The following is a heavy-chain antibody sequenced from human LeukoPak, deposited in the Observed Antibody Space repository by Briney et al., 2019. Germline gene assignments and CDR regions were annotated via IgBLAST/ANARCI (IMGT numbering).Heavy chain of an antibody. Sequence: GGSLRLSCAASGFTFSSYWMSWVRQAPGKGLEWVANIKQDGSEEYYVDSVKGRFTISRDNSKNTLYLQMNSLRAEDTAVYYCAREAGYSSSWFAPGAFDIWGKGTTVTVSS. CDR3: AREAGYSSSWFAPGAFDI. CDR2: IKQDGSEE. D-gene: IGHD6-13*01. CDR1: GFTFSSYW. J-gene: IGHJ6*04. V-gene: IGHV3-7*03.